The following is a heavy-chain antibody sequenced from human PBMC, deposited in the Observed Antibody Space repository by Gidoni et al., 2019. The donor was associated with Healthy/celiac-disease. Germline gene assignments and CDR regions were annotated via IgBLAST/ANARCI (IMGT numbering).Heavy chain of an antibody. V-gene: IGHV1-69*01. CDR2: IIPIFGTA. CDR1: GGTFSSYA. D-gene: IGHD6-13*01. J-gene: IGHJ6*02. Sequence: QVQLVQSGAEVKKPGSSVKVSCKASGGTFSSYAISWVRQAPGQGLEWTGGIIPIFGTANYAQKFQGRVTITADESTSTAYMELSSLRSEDTAVYYCARDPGAAAGPFFYYYYYGMDVWGQGTTVTVSS. CDR3: ARDPGAAAGPFFYYYYYGMDV.